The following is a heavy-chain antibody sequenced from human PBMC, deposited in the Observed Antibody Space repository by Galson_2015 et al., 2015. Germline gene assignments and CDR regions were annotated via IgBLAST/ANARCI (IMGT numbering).Heavy chain of an antibody. D-gene: IGHD5-18*01. CDR2: ISGSSTYI. CDR3: AKDYGGTAMGKYYFDY. CDR1: GFTFSTYS. V-gene: IGHV3-21*01. J-gene: IGHJ4*02. Sequence: SLRLSCAASGFTFSTYSMNWVRQAPGKGLEWVSFISGSSTYIYYADSVRGRFTISRDNAKNSLYLQMNSLRAEDTAMYYCAKDYGGTAMGKYYFDYWGQGTLVSVSS.